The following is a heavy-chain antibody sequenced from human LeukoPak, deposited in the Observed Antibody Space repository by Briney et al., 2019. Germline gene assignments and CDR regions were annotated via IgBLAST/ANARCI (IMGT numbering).Heavy chain of an antibody. CDR1: GFTVSSNY. D-gene: IGHD1-26*01. CDR2: ISTSGTT. CDR3: ATRGAPGYYYGMDV. J-gene: IGHJ6*02. Sequence: GGSLRLSCAASGFTVSSNYMSWVRQAPGKGLEWVTIISTSGTTSYADSVRGRFTISRDNSRNTLYLQMNSLRAEDTAVYYCATRGAPGYYYGMDVWGQGTTVTVSS. V-gene: IGHV3-66*01.